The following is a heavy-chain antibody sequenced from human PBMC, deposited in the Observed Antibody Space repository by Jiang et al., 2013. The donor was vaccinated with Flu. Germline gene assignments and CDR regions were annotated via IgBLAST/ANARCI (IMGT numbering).Heavy chain of an antibody. CDR2: INTYTGTP. CDR3: ARDGTNSYYGYPDY. D-gene: IGHD1-7*01. J-gene: IGHJ4*02. CDR1: GYTFTSYG. V-gene: IGHV7-4-1*01. Sequence: VQSGSELKKPGASVKVSCKASGYTFTSYGINWVRQAPGQGLEWMGRINTYTGTPTFAQAFTGRIVFSLDTSVSTAYLQIPSLKADDTAFYYCARDGTNSYYGYPDYWGQGTLVTVSS.